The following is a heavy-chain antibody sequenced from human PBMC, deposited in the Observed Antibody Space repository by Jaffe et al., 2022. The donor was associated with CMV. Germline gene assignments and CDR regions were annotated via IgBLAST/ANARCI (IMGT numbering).Heavy chain of an antibody. CDR3: AKDIDDFPSGWSDY. CDR1: GFTFDDYA. CDR2: ISWNSGSI. J-gene: IGHJ4*02. Sequence: EVQLVESGGGLVQPGRSLRLSCAASGFTFDDYAMHWVRQAPGKGLEWVSGISWNSGSIGYADSVKGRFTISRDNAKNSLYLQMNSLRAEDTALYYCAKDIDDFPSGWSDYWGQGTLVTVSS. D-gene: IGHD3-3*01. V-gene: IGHV3-9*01.